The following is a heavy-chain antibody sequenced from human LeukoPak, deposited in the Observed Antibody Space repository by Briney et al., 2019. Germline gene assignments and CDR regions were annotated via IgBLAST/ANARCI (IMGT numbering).Heavy chain of an antibody. V-gene: IGHV4-59*01. J-gene: IGHJ3*02. CDR2: ISYSGST. CDR1: GGSISGFY. D-gene: IGHD2-8*01. CDR3: ARDLPDRMSAFDI. Sequence: SETLSLTCSVSGGSISGFYWSWIRQPPGKGLEWIGFISYSGSTNYNPSLKSRVTMSVDTSKNQLSLRLRSVTAADTAVYYCARDLPDRMSAFDIWGQGTMVTVSS.